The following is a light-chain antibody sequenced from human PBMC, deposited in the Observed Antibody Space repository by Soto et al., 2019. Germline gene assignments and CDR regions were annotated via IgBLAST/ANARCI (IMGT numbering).Light chain of an antibody. J-gene: IGKJ1*01. CDR3: QQSKSYWT. Sequence: DIQMTQSPSTLSASVGDRVTITCRASQSISSWLAWYQQKPGKAPKLLIYDASSLESGVPSRFSGSGSGTEFTLTISSLQPDDLATYYCQQSKSYWTFGQGTKV. V-gene: IGKV1-5*01. CDR2: DAS. CDR1: QSISSW.